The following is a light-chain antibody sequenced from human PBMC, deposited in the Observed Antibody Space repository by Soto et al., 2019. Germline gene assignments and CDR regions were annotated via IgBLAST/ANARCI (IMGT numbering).Light chain of an antibody. CDR1: QGITDD. Sequence: AIQMTQSPSSLSASVGDRVTITCRASQGITDDLGWYQQKPGKAPKLLIYAASSLQSGVPSRFSGSGSGTDFTLTISSLQPEDFETYYCLQNFNFPWTFGLGTKVDIK. V-gene: IGKV1-6*01. CDR3: LQNFNFPWT. CDR2: AAS. J-gene: IGKJ1*01.